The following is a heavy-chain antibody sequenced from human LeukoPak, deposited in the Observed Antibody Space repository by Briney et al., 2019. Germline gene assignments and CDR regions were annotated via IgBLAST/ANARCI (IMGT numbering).Heavy chain of an antibody. V-gene: IGHV1-2*02. CDR1: GYTFTGYY. CDR3: ARGMIVAYYYDSSGYFNEDGDIDY. J-gene: IGHJ4*02. Sequence: ASVKVSFKASGYTFTGYYMHWVRQAPGQGLEWMGWINPNSGGTNYAQKFQGRVTMTRDTSISTAYMELSRLRSDDTAVYYCARGMIVAYYYDSSGYFNEDGDIDYWGQGTLVTVSS. CDR2: INPNSGGT. D-gene: IGHD3-22*01.